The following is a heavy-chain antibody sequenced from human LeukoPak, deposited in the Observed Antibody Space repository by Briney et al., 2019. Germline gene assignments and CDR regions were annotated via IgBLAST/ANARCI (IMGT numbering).Heavy chain of an antibody. Sequence: GGSLRLSCAASGFTFNIHAMHWVRQAPGKGLEYVSGLNSNGGATYYSDSVQARFVISRDNSKNTLYLQMDRLRTEDTAVYYCARSPTTGWYYLEDWGQGTLVTVSS. V-gene: IGHV3-64*02. CDR3: ARSPTTGWYYLED. CDR1: GFTFNIHA. D-gene: IGHD6-19*01. J-gene: IGHJ4*02. CDR2: LNSNGGAT.